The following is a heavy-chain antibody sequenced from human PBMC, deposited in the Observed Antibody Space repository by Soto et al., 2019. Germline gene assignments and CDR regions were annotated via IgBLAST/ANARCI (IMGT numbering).Heavy chain of an antibody. D-gene: IGHD3-3*01. CDR2: INSDGTST. CDR3: ALFGVLTYPEA. J-gene: IGHJ5*02. CDR1: GFTFSTYW. V-gene: IGHV3-74*01. Sequence: EVQLVESGGGLVQPGGSLRLSCAVSGFTFSTYWMHWVRQTPGKGLVWVSRINSDGTSTDYADSVKGRFTISRDNAKNTLYLQMNSRRAEDTAVYYCALFGVLTYPEAWGQGTLVTVSS.